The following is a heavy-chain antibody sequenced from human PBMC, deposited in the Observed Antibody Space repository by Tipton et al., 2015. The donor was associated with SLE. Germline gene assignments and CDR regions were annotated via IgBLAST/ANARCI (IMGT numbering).Heavy chain of an antibody. CDR2: INHSGST. CDR1: GGSFSGYY. Sequence: LRLSCAVYGGSFSGYYWSWIRQPPGKGLEWIGEINHSGSTNYDPSLKSRVTISVDTSKNQFSLKLSSVTAADTAVYYCARRCQYQLLRWGQGTLVTVSS. V-gene: IGHV4-34*01. D-gene: IGHD2-2*01. J-gene: IGHJ4*02. CDR3: ARRCQYQLLR.